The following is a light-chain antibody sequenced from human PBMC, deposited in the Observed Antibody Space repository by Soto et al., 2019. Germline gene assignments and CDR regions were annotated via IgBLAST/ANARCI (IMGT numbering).Light chain of an antibody. CDR1: SSDVGGYNY. J-gene: IGLJ1*01. CDR3: NSYTSSATFV. Sequence: QSVLTQPASVSGSPGQSITISCTGSSSDVGGYNYVSWYQQHPGKAPKLMIYDASNRPSGVSNRFSGSKSGNTASLTISGLQAEDEADYYCNSYTSSATFVFGTGTMVTVL. V-gene: IGLV2-14*01. CDR2: DAS.